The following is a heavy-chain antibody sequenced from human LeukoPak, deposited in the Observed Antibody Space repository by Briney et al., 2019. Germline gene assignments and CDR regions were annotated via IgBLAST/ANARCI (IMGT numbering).Heavy chain of an antibody. CDR3: ASAPVGAIATFDS. D-gene: IGHD1-26*01. J-gene: IGHJ4*02. CDR2: INHSGST. Sequence: SETLSLTCTVSGGSISSSSYYWGRIRQPPGKGLEWIGEINHSGSTNYNPSLKSRVTISVDTSKNQFSLKLSSVTAADTAVYYCASAPVGAIATFDSWGQGTLVSVSS. V-gene: IGHV4-39*07. CDR1: GGSISSSSYY.